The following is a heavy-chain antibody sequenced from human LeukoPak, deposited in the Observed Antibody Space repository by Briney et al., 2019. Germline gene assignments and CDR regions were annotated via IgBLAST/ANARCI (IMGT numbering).Heavy chain of an antibody. V-gene: IGHV1-69*05. J-gene: IGHJ4*02. D-gene: IGHD1-26*01. Sequence: SVKVSCEASGGTFSSYAISWVRQAPGQGLEWMGGIIPIFGTANYAQKFQGRVTVTRDMSTSTVYMELSSLTSEDTAVYYCAREMGVGSTMGYFYYWGQGTLVTVSS. CDR1: GGTFSSYA. CDR2: IIPIFGTA. CDR3: AREMGVGSTMGYFYY.